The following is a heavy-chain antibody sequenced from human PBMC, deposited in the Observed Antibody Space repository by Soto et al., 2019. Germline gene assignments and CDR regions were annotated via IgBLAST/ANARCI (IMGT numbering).Heavy chain of an antibody. J-gene: IGHJ4*02. D-gene: IGHD3-22*01. CDR2: ISGSGGST. CDR1: GFTFSSYA. CDR3: AKGLISMIVVVTSDY. V-gene: IGHV3-23*01. Sequence: EVQLLESGGGLVQPGGSLRLSCAASGFTFSSYAMSWVRQAPGKGLEWVSAISGSGGSTYYADSVKGRFTISRDNSKNTLYLQMNTLKAEDTAVYYCAKGLISMIVVVTSDYWGQGTLVTVSS.